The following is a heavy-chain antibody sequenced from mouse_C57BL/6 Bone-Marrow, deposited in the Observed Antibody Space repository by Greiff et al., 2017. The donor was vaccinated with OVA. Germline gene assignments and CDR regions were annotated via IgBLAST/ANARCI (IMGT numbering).Heavy chain of an antibody. CDR3: ARRRTSLVFDY. CDR1: GYTFTDYY. CDR2: INPNNGGT. V-gene: IGHV1-26*01. Sequence: EVKLQQSGPELVKPGASVKISCKASGYTFTDYYMNWVKQSHGKSLEWIGDINPNNGGTSYNQKFKGKATLTVDKSSSTAYMELRSLTSEDSAVYYCARRRTSLVFDYWGQGTTLTVSS. J-gene: IGHJ2*01.